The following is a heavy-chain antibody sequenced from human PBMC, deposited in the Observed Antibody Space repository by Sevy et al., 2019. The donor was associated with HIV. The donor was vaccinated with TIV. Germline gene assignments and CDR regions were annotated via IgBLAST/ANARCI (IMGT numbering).Heavy chain of an antibody. J-gene: IGHJ6*02. D-gene: IGHD6-13*01. Sequence: SETLSLTCTVSGGSVSSYFWSWIRQPPGKGLEWIGYIYYSGSTDYNPSLKSRVTISLDTSKNQFSLKLSSVTAADTAVDYCARESPYIAAAGKYYYYNGMDVWGQGTTVTVSS. CDR1: GGSVSSYF. V-gene: IGHV4-59*02. CDR2: IYYSGST. CDR3: ARESPYIAAAGKYYYYNGMDV.